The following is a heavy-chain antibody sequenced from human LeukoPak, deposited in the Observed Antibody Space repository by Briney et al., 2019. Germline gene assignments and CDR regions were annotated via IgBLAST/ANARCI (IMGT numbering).Heavy chain of an antibody. Sequence: ASVKVSCKTSGYSFTGYIPYWVRQAPGQGLEWMGWINPNNGGTKIAHKFQGRVTMTRDTSITTVYMELSSLLYDDTAVYYCARDTGDGYDNWFDPWGQGTLVTVSS. D-gene: IGHD3-22*01. J-gene: IGHJ5*02. V-gene: IGHV1-2*02. CDR1: GYSFTGYI. CDR3: ARDTGDGYDNWFDP. CDR2: INPNNGGT.